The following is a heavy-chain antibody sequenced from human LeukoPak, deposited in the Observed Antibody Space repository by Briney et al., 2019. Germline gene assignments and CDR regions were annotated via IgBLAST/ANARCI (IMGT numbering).Heavy chain of an antibody. CDR3: ARDSGYDPGWFDP. CDR2: INHSGST. V-gene: IGHV4-38-2*02. CDR1: GYSISNGYH. J-gene: IGHJ5*02. D-gene: IGHD3-10*01. Sequence: PSETLSLTCAVSGYSISNGYHWGWIRQPPEKELEWIGSINHSGSTYYNPSLKSRVTISVGTSKNQFSLKLNSVTAADTAVYYCARDSGYDPGWFDPWGQGTLVTVSS.